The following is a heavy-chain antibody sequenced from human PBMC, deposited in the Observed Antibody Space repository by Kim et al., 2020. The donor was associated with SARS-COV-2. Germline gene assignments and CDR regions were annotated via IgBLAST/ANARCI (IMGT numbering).Heavy chain of an antibody. CDR2: INHSGST. Sequence: SETLSLTCAVYGGSFSGYYWSWIRQPPGKGLEWIGEINHSGSTNYNPSLKSRVTISVDTSKNQFSLKLSSVTTADTAVYYCARGYPTTRRVLYYYGMDVWGQGTTVTVSS. CDR3: ARGYPTTRRVLYYYGMDV. CDR1: GGSFSGYY. J-gene: IGHJ6*02. D-gene: IGHD4-17*01. V-gene: IGHV4-34*01.